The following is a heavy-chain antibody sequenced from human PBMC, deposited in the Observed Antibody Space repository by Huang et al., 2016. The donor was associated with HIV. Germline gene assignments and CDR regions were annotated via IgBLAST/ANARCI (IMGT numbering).Heavy chain of an antibody. D-gene: IGHD3-9*01. V-gene: IGHV3-30*18. J-gene: IGHJ6*02. CDR3: AKECEVLTGYHYYGMDV. Sequence: WVAVISYDGSSNYYADSVRGRFTSSRDNSKNSLYLQMNSLRVEDTAIYYCAKECEVLTGYHYYGMDVWGQGTTVTVSS. CDR2: ISYDGSSN.